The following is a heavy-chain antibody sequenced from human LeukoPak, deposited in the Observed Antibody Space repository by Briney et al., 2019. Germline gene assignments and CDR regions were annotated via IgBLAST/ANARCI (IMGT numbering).Heavy chain of an antibody. CDR2: INSSGGGT. Sequence: GASVKVSCKASGYTFTSYYMHWVRQAPGQGLEWMGIINSSGGGTSYAQRFQGRVTMTRDTSTSTVYMELSSLRSEDTAVYYCARGLVIKYNSRWGDAFDIWGQGTMVTVSS. CDR1: GYTFTSYY. J-gene: IGHJ3*02. D-gene: IGHD1-14*01. V-gene: IGHV1-46*01. CDR3: ARGLVIKYNSRWGDAFDI.